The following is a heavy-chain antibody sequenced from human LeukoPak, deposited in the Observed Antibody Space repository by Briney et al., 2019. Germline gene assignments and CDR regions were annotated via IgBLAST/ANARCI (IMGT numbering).Heavy chain of an antibody. V-gene: IGHV3-7*01. J-gene: IGHJ3*02. D-gene: IGHD1-26*01. CDR3: ARAGGTYYGIAFDI. CDR1: GFTFSSYG. CDR2: IKQDGSEK. Sequence: GGSLRLSCEASGFTFSSYGMSWVRQAPGKGLEWVANIKQDGSEKYYVDSVKGRFTISRDNAKNSLYLQMNSLRAEDTAVYYCARAGGTYYGIAFDIWGQGTMVTVSS.